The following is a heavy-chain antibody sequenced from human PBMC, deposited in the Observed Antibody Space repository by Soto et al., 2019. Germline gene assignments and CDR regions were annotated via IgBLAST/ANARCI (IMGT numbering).Heavy chain of an antibody. V-gene: IGHV4-39*01. J-gene: IGHJ4*02. CDR1: GGSISSSSYY. CDR3: ARGFGATPFDY. D-gene: IGHD3-10*01. CDR2: IYYSGST. Sequence: SATLSLTCTVSGGSISSSSYYWGWIRQPPGKGLEWIGSIYYSGSTYYNPSLKSRITIDPDTSKNQFSLQLNSVTPEDTAVYYCARGFGATPFDYWGQGTLVTVS.